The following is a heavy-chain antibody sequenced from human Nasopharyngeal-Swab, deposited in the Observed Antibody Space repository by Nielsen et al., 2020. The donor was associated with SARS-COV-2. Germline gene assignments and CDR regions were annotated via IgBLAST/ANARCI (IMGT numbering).Heavy chain of an antibody. D-gene: IGHD2-15*01. CDR1: CYTFTSYG. V-gene: IGHV1-18*01. Sequence: ASVKLSCKASCYTFTSYGISWVRQASGQGVEWMGWISAYNGNTNYAQKLQGRVTMTTDTSTSTAYMELRSLRSDDTAAYYCARVGPDIVVVVAAAPDYWGQGTLVTVSS. J-gene: IGHJ4*02. CDR3: ARVGPDIVVVVAAAPDY. CDR2: ISAYNGNT.